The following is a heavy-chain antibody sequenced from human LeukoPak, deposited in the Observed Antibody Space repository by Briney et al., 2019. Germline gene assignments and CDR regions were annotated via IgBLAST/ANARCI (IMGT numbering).Heavy chain of an antibody. Sequence: SETLSLTCFVSGGSIRSSDYCWSWIRQPPGKEVEWIASITYGGTTYYNPSLQSRVTISVDTSKNQFSPRLNSVTAADTAVYFCARYVVYGSGKYYFDYWGQGSLVTVSS. CDR3: ARYVVYGSGKYYFDY. CDR2: ITYGGTT. V-gene: IGHV4-39*01. CDR1: GGSIRSSDYC. J-gene: IGHJ4*02. D-gene: IGHD3-10*01.